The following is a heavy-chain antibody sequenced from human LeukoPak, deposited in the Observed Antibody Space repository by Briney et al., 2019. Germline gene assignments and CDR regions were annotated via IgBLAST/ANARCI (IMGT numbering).Heavy chain of an antibody. D-gene: IGHD3-9*01. CDR1: GFIISTYA. Sequence: PGGSLRLSCAASGFIISTYAMTWVRQAPGKGVDWVSVISASGTTHYADSMKGQFTISRDNSKNTVYLQLSSLRPENTAEYYCAKARVTTGYYMQVDYWGQGSLVTVSS. J-gene: IGHJ4*02. CDR3: AKARVTTGYYMQVDY. CDR2: ISASGTT. V-gene: IGHV3-23*01.